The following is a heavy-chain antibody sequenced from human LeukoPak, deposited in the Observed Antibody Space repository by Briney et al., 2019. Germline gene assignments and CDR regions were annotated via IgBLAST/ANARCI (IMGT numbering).Heavy chain of an antibody. CDR1: GGSISSGSYF. CDR3: ARQGYTSSWYSGYYYFDY. J-gene: IGHJ4*02. Sequence: SETLSLTCTVSGGSISSGSYFWTWIRQPAGKGLEWIGRINTSGSTNYNPSLKSRVTISVDTSKNQFSLKLSSVTAADTAVFYCARQGYTSSWYSGYYYFDYWGQGTLVTVSS. CDR2: INTSGST. V-gene: IGHV4-61*02. D-gene: IGHD6-13*01.